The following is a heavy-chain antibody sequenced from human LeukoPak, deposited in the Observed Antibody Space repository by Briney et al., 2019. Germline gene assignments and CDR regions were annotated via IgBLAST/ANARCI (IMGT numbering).Heavy chain of an antibody. CDR2: INPNSGGT. J-gene: IGHJ4*02. Sequence: ASVKVSCKASGYTFTSNALGWVRQAPGQGLEWMGWINPNSGGTNYAQKFQGRVTMTRDTSISTAYMELSRLRSDDTAVYYCARQATLLYYFDYWGQGTLVTVSS. CDR1: GYTFTSNA. D-gene: IGHD1-1*01. V-gene: IGHV1-2*02. CDR3: ARQATLLYYFDY.